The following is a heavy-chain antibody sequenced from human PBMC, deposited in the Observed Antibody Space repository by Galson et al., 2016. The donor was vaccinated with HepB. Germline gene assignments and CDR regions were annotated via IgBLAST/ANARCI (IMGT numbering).Heavy chain of an antibody. J-gene: IGHJ5*02. CDR3: ATVKLTTWYSFDP. CDR2: IIGEADGGTT. V-gene: IGHV3-15*01. CDR1: GLTFTNAW. D-gene: IGHD2-2*01. Sequence: SLRLSCAASGLTFTNAWMTWVRQAPGKGLEWVGRIIGEADGGTTDYAAPVKGRFYISRDDSTHTLFLHMNSLRVEDGAVYYCATVKLTTWYSFDPWGQGTLVTVSS.